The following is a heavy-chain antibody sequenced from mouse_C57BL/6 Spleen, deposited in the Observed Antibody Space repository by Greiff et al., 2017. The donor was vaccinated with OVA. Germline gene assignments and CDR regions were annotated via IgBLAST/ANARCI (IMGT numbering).Heavy chain of an antibody. CDR2: IYPSDSET. CDR3: AREDYSNSNAY. V-gene: IGHV1-61*01. Sequence: QVQLQQPGAELVRPGSSVKLSCKASGYTFTSYWMDWVKQRPGQGLEWIGNIYPSDSETHYNQKFKDKATLTVDKSSSTAYMKLSSLTSEDSAVYYCAREDYSNSNAYWGQGTLVTVSA. J-gene: IGHJ3*01. D-gene: IGHD2-5*01. CDR1: GYTFTSYW.